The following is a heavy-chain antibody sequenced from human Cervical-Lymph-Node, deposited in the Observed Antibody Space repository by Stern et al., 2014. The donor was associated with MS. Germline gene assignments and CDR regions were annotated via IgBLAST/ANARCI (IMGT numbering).Heavy chain of an antibody. CDR2: IWYDGSNK. CDR3: ARAPFRYYYGMDV. Sequence: VQLEESGGGVVQPGRSLRLSCAASGFIFSSYGMHWVRQAPGKGLEWVAVIWYDGSNKYYVDSVKGRFTISRDNSKNTLYLQMNSLRAEDTAVYYCARAPFRYYYGMDVWGQGTTVTVSS. CDR1: GFIFSSYG. V-gene: IGHV3-33*01. J-gene: IGHJ6*02.